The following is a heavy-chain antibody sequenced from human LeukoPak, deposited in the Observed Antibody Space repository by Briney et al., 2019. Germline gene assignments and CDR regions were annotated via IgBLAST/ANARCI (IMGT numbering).Heavy chain of an antibody. Sequence: PGGSLRLSCTASGFTFSNFWMGWVRQAPGKGLEWVANIKQDETEKFYLGSVKGRFTITRDNAKNSLYLQMNSLRDEDTAVYYCARADCDSTSCQYGMDVWGQGTTVIVSS. D-gene: IGHD2-2*01. CDR3: ARADCDSTSCQYGMDV. CDR1: GFTFSNFW. V-gene: IGHV3-7*01. J-gene: IGHJ6*02. CDR2: IKQDETEK.